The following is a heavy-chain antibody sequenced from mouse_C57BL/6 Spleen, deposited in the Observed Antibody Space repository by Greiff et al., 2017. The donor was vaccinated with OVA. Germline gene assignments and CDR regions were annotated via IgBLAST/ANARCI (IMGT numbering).Heavy chain of an antibody. CDR2: IYPGCGST. V-gene: IGHV1-55*01. CDR1: GYTFTSYW. J-gene: IGHJ4*01. Sequence: VQLQQSGAELVKPGASVKMSCKASGYTFTSYWITWVKQRPGQGLEWIGDIYPGCGSTTYNEKFKSKATLTVDTSSSTAYMQLSSLTSEDSAVYSCARRAVPTDYAMDYWGQGTSVTVSS. D-gene: IGHD6-1*01. CDR3: ARRAVPTDYAMDY.